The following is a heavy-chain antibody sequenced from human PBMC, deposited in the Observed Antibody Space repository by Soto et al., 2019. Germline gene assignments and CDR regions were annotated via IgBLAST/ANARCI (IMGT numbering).Heavy chain of an antibody. CDR3: AILRRRSTDY. CDR1: GGSISSGDYY. Sequence: QVQLQESGPGLVKPSQTLTLTCSVSGGSISSGDYYWRRISQPPGKGLEWIGYIYYSGSTYYNPSLTSRVTISVDTSKNQFALKLSSVTAADTAVYYCAILRRRSTDYWGQGTLVTVSS. CDR2: IYYSGST. V-gene: IGHV4-30-4*01. J-gene: IGHJ4*02. D-gene: IGHD4-17*01.